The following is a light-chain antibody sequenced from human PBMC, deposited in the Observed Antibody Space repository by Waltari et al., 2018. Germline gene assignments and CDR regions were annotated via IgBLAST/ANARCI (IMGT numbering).Light chain of an antibody. J-gene: IGKJ5*01. V-gene: IGKV1-12*01. CDR1: QGISSW. CDR2: VAS. CDR3: QQANSFPIT. Sequence: IQMTQSPPSVSASVGDRVTITCRASQGISSWLAWSQQKPGKAPNLLIYVASSLQSGVPSRFSGSGSGTDFTLTISSLQPEDIATYYCQQANSFPITFGQGTRLEIK.